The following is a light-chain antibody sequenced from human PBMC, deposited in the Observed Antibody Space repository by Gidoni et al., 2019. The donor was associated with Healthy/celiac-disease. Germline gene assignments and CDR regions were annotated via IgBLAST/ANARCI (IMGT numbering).Light chain of an antibody. Sequence: DIVMTQSPDSLAVSLGARATINCKSSQSVLYSSNNKNYLALYQQKPGQPPKLLIYWASTRESGVPDRFSGSGSGKDFPLTISSLQAEDVAVYYCQQYYSTPWTFGQGTKVEIK. CDR2: WAS. CDR3: QQYYSTPWT. CDR1: QSVLYSSNNKNY. J-gene: IGKJ1*01. V-gene: IGKV4-1*01.